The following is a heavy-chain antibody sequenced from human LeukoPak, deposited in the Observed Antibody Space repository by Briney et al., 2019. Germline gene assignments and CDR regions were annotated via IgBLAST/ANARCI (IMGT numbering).Heavy chain of an antibody. CDR3: TRARHGNCYWDH. CDR1: EYSFTNYW. Sequence: GESLKISCKDSEYSFTNYWIGWVRQMPGKGLEWMGIIRPDDSVTRYSPSFQGQVTISADKSTSTAYLQWSSLKASDTAMYYCTRARHGNCYWDHWGQGTLVTVSS. CDR2: IRPDDSVT. D-gene: IGHD1-7*01. V-gene: IGHV5-51*01. J-gene: IGHJ4*02.